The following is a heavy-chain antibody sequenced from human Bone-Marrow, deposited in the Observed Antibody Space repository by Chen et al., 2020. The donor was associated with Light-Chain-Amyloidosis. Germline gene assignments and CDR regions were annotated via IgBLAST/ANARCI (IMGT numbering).Heavy chain of an antibody. CDR2: ISYDGSNK. Sequence: QVQLVESGGGVVQPGRSLRLSCAASGFTCCSYAMHWVRQAPGKGLEWVAVISYDGSNKYYADSVKGRFTISRDNSKNTLYLQMNSLRAEDTAVYYCARDRVSWAVAGTGDAFDIWGQGTMVTVSS. CDR1: GFTCCSYA. D-gene: IGHD6-19*01. CDR3: ARDRVSWAVAGTGDAFDI. J-gene: IGHJ3*02. V-gene: IGHV3-30-3*01.